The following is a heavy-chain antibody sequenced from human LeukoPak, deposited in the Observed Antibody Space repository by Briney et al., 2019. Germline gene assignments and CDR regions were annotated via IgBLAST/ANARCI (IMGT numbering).Heavy chain of an antibody. CDR2: INPSAGST. D-gene: IGHD4-23*01. Sequence: ASVKVSCKASGYTFTKYYIHWVRQAPGQGLEWMGIINPSAGSTNYAQKFQGRVTLTRDTSTSTVYMNVSNLRSEDTAVYYCARAYGGNSQYFQHWGQGTLVTVSS. CDR1: GYTFTKYY. CDR3: ARAYGGNSQYFQH. J-gene: IGHJ1*01. V-gene: IGHV1-46*01.